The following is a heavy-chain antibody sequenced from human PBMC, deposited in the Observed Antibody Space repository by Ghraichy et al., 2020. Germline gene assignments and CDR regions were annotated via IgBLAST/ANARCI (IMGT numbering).Heavy chain of an antibody. D-gene: IGHD2-21*02. Sequence: SETLSLTCTVSGGSVSSGSYYWSWIRQPPAKGLEWIGYIYYTGSTNYNPSLKSRVTISVDTSKNQFSLKLSSVTTADTAVYYCARGTGAATAGWFDPWGQGTLATVSS. CDR2: IYYTGST. CDR1: GGSVSSGSYY. V-gene: IGHV4-61*01. CDR3: ARGTGAATAGWFDP. J-gene: IGHJ5*02.